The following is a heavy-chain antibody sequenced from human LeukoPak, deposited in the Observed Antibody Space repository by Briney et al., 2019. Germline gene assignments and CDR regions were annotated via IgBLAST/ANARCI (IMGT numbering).Heavy chain of an antibody. CDR2: IWYDGSNK. D-gene: IGHD3-22*01. Sequence: PGGSLRLSCAVSGFTFSSYGMDWVRQAPGKGLEWVAVIWYDGSNKYYADSVKGRFTISRDNSKNTLYLQMNSLRAEDTAVYYCARDKATYYDSSGYLILYYYGMDVWSQGTTVTVSS. J-gene: IGHJ6*02. CDR1: GFTFSSYG. CDR3: ARDKATYYDSSGYLILYYYGMDV. V-gene: IGHV3-33*08.